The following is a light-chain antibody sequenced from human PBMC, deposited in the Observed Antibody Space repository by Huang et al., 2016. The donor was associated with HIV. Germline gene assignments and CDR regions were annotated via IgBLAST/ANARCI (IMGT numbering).Light chain of an antibody. CDR1: QSVRSN. Sequence: EIVMTQSPATLSVSPGERATLSCRASQSVRSNLAWYQQRPCQPPRILIYSAAIRATNVPARFSGSGSGTEFTLTISSLQSEDFVVYCCQQYDNWPPTFGQGTKVEIK. V-gene: IGKV3-15*01. J-gene: IGKJ1*01. CDR2: SAA. CDR3: QQYDNWPPT.